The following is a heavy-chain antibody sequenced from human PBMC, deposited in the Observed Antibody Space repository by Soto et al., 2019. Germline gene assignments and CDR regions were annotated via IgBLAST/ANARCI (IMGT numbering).Heavy chain of an antibody. CDR3: ARIVVPGYAFDI. CDR1: GFSLSNARMG. J-gene: IGHJ3*02. D-gene: IGHD2-15*01. Sequence: QVTLKESGPVLVKPTETLTLTCTVSGFSLSNARMGVSWIRQPPGKALEWLAHIVSNDEKSYRTSLKSRLNISKDTPKSQVVLTMTNMDPVDTATYYCARIVVPGYAFDIWGQGTMVTVSS. V-gene: IGHV2-26*01. CDR2: IVSNDEK.